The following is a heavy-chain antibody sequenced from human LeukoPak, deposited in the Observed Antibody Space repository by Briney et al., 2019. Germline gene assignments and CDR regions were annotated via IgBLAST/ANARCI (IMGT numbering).Heavy chain of an antibody. Sequence: SETLSLTCTVSGGSISSYYWSWIRQPPGKGLEWIGYIYYSGSTNYNPSLKSRVTISVDTSKNQFSLKLSSVTAADTAVYYCARAGYSSGWSPGPDYWGQGTLVTVSS. CDR3: ARAGYSSGWSPGPDY. J-gene: IGHJ4*02. CDR2: IYYSGST. V-gene: IGHV4-59*01. D-gene: IGHD6-19*01. CDR1: GGSISSYY.